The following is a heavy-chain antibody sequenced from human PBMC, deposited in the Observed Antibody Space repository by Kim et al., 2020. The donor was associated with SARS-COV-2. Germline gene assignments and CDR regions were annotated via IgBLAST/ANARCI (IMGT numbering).Heavy chain of an antibody. J-gene: IGHJ4*02. D-gene: IGHD3-10*01. V-gene: IGHV3-33*01. CDR3: ARGGGITMVRGVPQFDY. Sequence: GGSLRLSCAASGFTFSSYGMHWVRQAPGKGLEWVAVIWYDGSNKYYADSVKGRFTISRDNSKNTLYLQMNSLRAEDTAVYYCARGGGITMVRGVPQFDYWGQGTLVTVSS. CDR2: IWYDGSNK. CDR1: GFTFSSYG.